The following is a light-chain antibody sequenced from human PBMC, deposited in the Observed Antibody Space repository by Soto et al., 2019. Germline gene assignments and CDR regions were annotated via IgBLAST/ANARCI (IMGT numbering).Light chain of an antibody. J-gene: IGKJ5*01. V-gene: IGKV1-9*01. CDR1: QGISSY. CDR3: QQYNTYST. Sequence: DIQLTQSPSFLSASVGDRFTITCLASQGISSYLAWYQQKPGKAPKLLIYAASTLQSGVPSRFSGSGSGTEFTLTISSLQPDDFATYYCQQYNTYSTFGQGTRLEIK. CDR2: AAS.